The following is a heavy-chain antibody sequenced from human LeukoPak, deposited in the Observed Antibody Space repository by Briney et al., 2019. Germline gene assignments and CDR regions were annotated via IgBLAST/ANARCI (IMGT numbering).Heavy chain of an antibody. D-gene: IGHD4-17*01. CDR1: GGSISSGGYS. CDR2: IYYSGST. V-gene: IGHV4-31*11. Sequence: NPSETLSLTCAVSGGSISSGGYSWSWIRQHPGKGLECIGYIYYSGSTYYNPSLKSRVTISVDTSKNQFSLNLSSVTAADTAVYYCARVPTTNYYGMDVWGQGTTVTVSS. CDR3: ARVPTTNYYGMDV. J-gene: IGHJ6*02.